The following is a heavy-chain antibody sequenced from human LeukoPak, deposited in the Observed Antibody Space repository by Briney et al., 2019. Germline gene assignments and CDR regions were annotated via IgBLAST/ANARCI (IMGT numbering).Heavy chain of an antibody. V-gene: IGHV3-30*18. CDR1: GFTFSSYG. D-gene: IGHD3-22*01. CDR3: AKLEGSSGYYYPDY. J-gene: IGHJ4*02. CDR2: ISYDGSNK. Sequence: GGSLRLSCAASGFTFSSYGMHWVRQAPGKGLEWVAVISYDGSNKYYADSVKGRFTISRDNSKNTLYLQMNSLRAEDTAVYYCAKLEGSSGYYYPDYWGQGTLVTVSS.